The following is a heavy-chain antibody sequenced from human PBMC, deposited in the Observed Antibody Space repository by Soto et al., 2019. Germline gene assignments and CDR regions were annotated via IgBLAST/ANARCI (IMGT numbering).Heavy chain of an antibody. Sequence: QVQLVESGGGLVKPGGSLRLSCAASGFTFSDYYMSWLRQAPGKGLEWVSYISSSGSTIYYADSVKGRFTISRDNAKNSLYLQMNSLRAEDTAVYYCARDLGSSSWAPGNPEAENYGMDVWGQGTTVTVSS. CDR3: ARDLGSSSWAPGNPEAENYGMDV. CDR2: ISSSGSTI. D-gene: IGHD6-13*01. CDR1: GFTFSDYY. J-gene: IGHJ6*02. V-gene: IGHV3-11*01.